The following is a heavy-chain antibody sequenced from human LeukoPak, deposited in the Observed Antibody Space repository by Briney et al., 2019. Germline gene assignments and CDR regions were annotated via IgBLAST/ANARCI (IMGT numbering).Heavy chain of an antibody. CDR3: AREDDYVWGSYDY. D-gene: IGHD3-16*01. Sequence: PGRSLTLPCAASGFTFSSYAMHWVRQAPGKGLEWVAVISYDGSNKYYADSVKGRFTISRDNSKNTLYLQMNSLRAEDTAVYYCAREDDYVWGSYDYWGQGTLVTVSS. V-gene: IGHV3-30*04. J-gene: IGHJ4*02. CDR2: ISYDGSNK. CDR1: GFTFSSYA.